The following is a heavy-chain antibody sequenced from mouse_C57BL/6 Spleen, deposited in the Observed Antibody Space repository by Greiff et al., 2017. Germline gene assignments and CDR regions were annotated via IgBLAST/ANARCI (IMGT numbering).Heavy chain of an antibody. Sequence: VQLKQSGPELVKPGASVKMSCKASGYTFTDYNMHWVKQSHGKSLEWIGYINPNNGGTSYNQKFKGKATLTVNKSSSTAYMELRSLTSEDSAVYYCAPYGYDDAMDYWGQGTSVTVSS. V-gene: IGHV1-22*01. CDR2: INPNNGGT. D-gene: IGHD2-2*01. J-gene: IGHJ4*01. CDR3: APYGYDDAMDY. CDR1: GYTFTDYN.